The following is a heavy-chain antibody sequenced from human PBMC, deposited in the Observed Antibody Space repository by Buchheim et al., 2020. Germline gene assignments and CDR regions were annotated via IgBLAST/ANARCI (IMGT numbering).Heavy chain of an antibody. J-gene: IGHJ6*02. Sequence: EMQLVESGGGLVQPGGSLRLSCAASGFTFSSYWMHWVRQAPGKGLVWVSRINSDGSSTSYADSVKGRFTISRDNAKNTLYLQMNSLRAEDTAVYYCAREEAIFGVTDYYYYGMDVWGQGTT. CDR1: GFTFSSYW. D-gene: IGHD3-3*01. CDR2: INSDGSST. V-gene: IGHV3-74*01. CDR3: AREEAIFGVTDYYYYGMDV.